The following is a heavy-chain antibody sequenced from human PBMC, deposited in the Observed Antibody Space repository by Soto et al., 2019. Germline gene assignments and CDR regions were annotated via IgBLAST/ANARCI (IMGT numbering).Heavy chain of an antibody. CDR2: INLHSGDT. D-gene: IGHD6-6*01. Sequence: QVQLVQSGAEVKKPGASVKVSCKTSGYSFSGYYMHWVRQAPGQGLEPMGWINLHSGDTDYAQKFQDRVIMTRDTSIDTAYMEVTRLRSDDTAVYYCARGVVTSTSDREDFDSWGQGTLVTVSS. J-gene: IGHJ4*02. CDR1: GYSFSGYY. CDR3: ARGVVTSTSDREDFDS. V-gene: IGHV1-2*02.